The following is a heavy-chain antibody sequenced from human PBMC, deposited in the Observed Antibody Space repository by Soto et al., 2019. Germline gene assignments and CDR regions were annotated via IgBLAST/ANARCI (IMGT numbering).Heavy chain of an antibody. CDR1: GFTFGDYA. J-gene: IGHJ6*02. D-gene: IGHD3-16*02. V-gene: IGHV3-49*03. CDR3: TREGLRLGELSLWGYYYYGMDV. CDR2: IRSKAYGGTT. Sequence: GGSLRLSCTASGFTFGDYAMSWFRQAPGKGLEWVGFIRSKAYGGTTEYAASVKGRFTISRDDSKSIAYLQMNSLKTEDTAVYYCTREGLRLGELSLWGYYYYGMDVWGQGTTVTVSS.